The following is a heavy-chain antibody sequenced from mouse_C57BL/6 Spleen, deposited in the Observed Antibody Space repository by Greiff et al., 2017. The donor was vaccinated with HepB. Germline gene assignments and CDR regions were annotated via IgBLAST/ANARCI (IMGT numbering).Heavy chain of an antibody. V-gene: IGHV5-17*01. Sequence: EVQLVESGGGLVKPGGSLKLSCAASGFTFSDYGMHWVRQAPEKGLEWVAYISSGSSTIYYADTVKGRFTVSRDNATNTLFLQMTSLRSEDTAISYCARSEDDDAMDYWGQGTSVTVSS. CDR2: ISSGSSTI. J-gene: IGHJ4*01. CDR1: GFTFSDYG. CDR3: ARSEDDDAMDY.